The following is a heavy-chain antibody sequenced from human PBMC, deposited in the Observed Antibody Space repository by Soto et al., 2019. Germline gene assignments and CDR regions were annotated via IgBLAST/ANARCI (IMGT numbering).Heavy chain of an antibody. CDR1: GYTFTCCS. CDR3: AREGYSYGFDP. V-gene: IGHV1-18*04. CDR2: ISAYNGNT. J-gene: IGHJ5*02. Sequence: ASVKVSCKASGYTFTCCSLHWLQQAPGQGLERMRWISAYNGNTNYAQKLQGRVTMTTDTSTSTAYMELRSLRSDDTAVYYCAREGYSYGFDPWGQGTLVTVSS. D-gene: IGHD5-18*01.